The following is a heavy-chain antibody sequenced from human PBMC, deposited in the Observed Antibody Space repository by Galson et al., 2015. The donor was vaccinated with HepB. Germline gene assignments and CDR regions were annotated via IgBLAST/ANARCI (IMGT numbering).Heavy chain of an antibody. CDR1: GGSISSGDYY. D-gene: IGHD4-17*01. V-gene: IGHV4-30-4*01. CDR2: IYYSGST. CDR3: ARGYRGDYGDYFFRY. J-gene: IGHJ4*02. Sequence: TLSLTCTVSGGSISSGDYYWSWIRQPPGKGLEWIGYIYYSGSTYYNPSLKSRVTISVDTSKNQFSLKLSSVTAADTAVYYCARGYRGDYGDYFFRYWGQGTLVTVSS.